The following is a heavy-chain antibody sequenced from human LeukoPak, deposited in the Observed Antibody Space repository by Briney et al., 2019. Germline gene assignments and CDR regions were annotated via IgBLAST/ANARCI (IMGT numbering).Heavy chain of an antibody. J-gene: IGHJ4*02. CDR3: TTFRGPPNYFDY. D-gene: IGHD2-21*01. CDR2: IYTSGST. V-gene: IGHV4-4*07. CDR1: GGSISSYY. Sequence: SETLSLTCTVSGGSISSYYWSWIRQTAGKGLEWIGRIYTSGSTNYNPSLKSRVTMSVDTSKNQLSLKLSAVTAADTAVYYCTTFRGPPNYFDYWGQGNLVTVSS.